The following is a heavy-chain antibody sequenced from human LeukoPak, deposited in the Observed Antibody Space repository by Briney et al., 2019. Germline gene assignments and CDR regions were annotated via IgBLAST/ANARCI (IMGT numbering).Heavy chain of an antibody. CDR2: ISSSGGGT. V-gene: IGHV3-23*01. CDR1: GFTFSSYS. J-gene: IGHJ4*02. D-gene: IGHD3-10*01. CDR3: ARAAMVRGVDYFDY. Sequence: PGGSLRLSCAASGFTFSSYSMSWARQAPGKGLEWVSVISSSGGGTYYADSVKGRFTISRDNSKNTLYLQMNSLRAEDTAIYYCARAAMVRGVDYFDYWGQGTLVTVSS.